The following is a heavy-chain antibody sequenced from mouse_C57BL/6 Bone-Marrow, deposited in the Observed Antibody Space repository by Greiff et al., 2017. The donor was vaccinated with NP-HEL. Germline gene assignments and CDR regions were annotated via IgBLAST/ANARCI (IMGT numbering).Heavy chain of an antibody. J-gene: IGHJ2*01. CDR3: AIPNWSFDY. D-gene: IGHD4-1*01. V-gene: IGHV1-81*01. CDR2: IYPRSGNT. CDR1: GYTFTSYG. Sequence: VQLQESGAELARPGASVKLSCKASGYTFTSYGISWVKQRTGQGLEWIGEIYPRSGNTYYNEKFKGEATLTADKSSSTAYMELRSLTSEDSAVYFCAIPNWSFDYWGQGTTLTVSS.